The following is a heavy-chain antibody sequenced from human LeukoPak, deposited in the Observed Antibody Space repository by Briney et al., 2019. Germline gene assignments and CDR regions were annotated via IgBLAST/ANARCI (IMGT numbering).Heavy chain of an antibody. Sequence: SETLSLTCTVSGGSISSYYWSWIRQPPGKGLEWIGEINHSGSTNYNPSLKSRVTISVDTSKNQFSLKLSSVTAADTAVYYCARGRQYDYVWGSYRSRNWFDPWGQGTLVTVSS. CDR3: ARGRQYDYVWGSYRSRNWFDP. CDR1: GGSISSYY. V-gene: IGHV4-34*01. D-gene: IGHD3-16*02. J-gene: IGHJ5*02. CDR2: INHSGST.